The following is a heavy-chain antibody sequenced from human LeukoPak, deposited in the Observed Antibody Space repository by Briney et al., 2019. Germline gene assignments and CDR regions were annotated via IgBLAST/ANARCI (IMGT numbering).Heavy chain of an antibody. CDR3: ARETVVVPATSSRYCYYYYMDV. V-gene: IGHV4-34*01. Sequence: SETLSLTCAVYGGSSSGYYWSWIRQPPGKGLEWIGEINHSGSTNYNPSLKSRVTISVDTSKNQFSLKLSSVTAADTAVYYCARETVVVPATSSRYCYYYYMDVWGKGTTVTVSS. CDR2: INHSGST. J-gene: IGHJ6*03. CDR1: GGSSSGYY. D-gene: IGHD2-2*01.